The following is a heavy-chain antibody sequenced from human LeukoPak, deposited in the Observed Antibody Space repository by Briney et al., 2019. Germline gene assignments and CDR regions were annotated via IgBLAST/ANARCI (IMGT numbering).Heavy chain of an antibody. Sequence: GGSLRLSXAASGFTFSSYSMNWVRQAPGKGLEWVSSISSSSYIYYADSVKGRFTISRDNAKNSLYLQMNSLRAEDTAVYYCARDGYSYGHVPYYFDYWGQGTLVTVSS. J-gene: IGHJ4*02. V-gene: IGHV3-21*01. CDR3: ARDGYSYGHVPYYFDY. CDR1: GFTFSSYS. D-gene: IGHD5-18*01. CDR2: ISSSSYI.